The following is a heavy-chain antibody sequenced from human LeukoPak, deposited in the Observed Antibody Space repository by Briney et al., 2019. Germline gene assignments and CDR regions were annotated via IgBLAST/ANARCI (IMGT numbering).Heavy chain of an antibody. J-gene: IGHJ4*02. D-gene: IGHD3-10*01. Sequence: PGGSLRLSCAASGFTFNNCGMTWVRQAPGKGLEWVSTISDSATRTYYADPVKGRFTISRDNSRNTLSLQMNSLRDEDSAMYYCAQNGGGSGTYYPYWGLGTLVTVSS. CDR2: ISDSATRT. CDR1: GFTFNNCG. V-gene: IGHV3-23*01. CDR3: AQNGGGSGTYYPY.